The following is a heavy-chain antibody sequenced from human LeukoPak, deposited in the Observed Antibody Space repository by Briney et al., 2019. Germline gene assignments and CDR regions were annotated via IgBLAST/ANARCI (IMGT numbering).Heavy chain of an antibody. J-gene: IGHJ1*01. Sequence: PGGSLRLSCAGSGFTVSSYSFGWVRQAPGKGLEWVSYISSSISTIYYADSVKGRFTISRDNAKNSLYLQMNSLRAEDTAVYYCARGPINYYDSSGYYPEYFQHWGQGTLVTVSS. V-gene: IGHV3-48*04. CDR1: GFTVSSYS. CDR2: ISSSISTI. CDR3: ARGPINYYDSSGYYPEYFQH. D-gene: IGHD3-22*01.